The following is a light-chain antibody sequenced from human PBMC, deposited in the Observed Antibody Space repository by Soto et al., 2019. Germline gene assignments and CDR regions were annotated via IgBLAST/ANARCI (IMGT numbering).Light chain of an antibody. CDR3: QQYNNWTPS. J-gene: IGKJ1*01. CDR1: QSARRR. Sequence: MTQSHSTRSASLGDRATLSWRASQSARRRLGWYQQKPGQPPSLLIYDVSNRATGIPSRFNVSGSGTEFTLTISSLKSDDFAEYHCQQYNNWTPSFGQGTKVDIK. V-gene: IGKV3-15*01. CDR2: DVS.